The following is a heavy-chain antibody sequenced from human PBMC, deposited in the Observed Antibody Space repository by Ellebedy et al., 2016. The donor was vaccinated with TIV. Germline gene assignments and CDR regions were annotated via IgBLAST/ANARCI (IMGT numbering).Heavy chain of an antibody. CDR1: GFTFTTYW. D-gene: IGHD4/OR15-4a*01. CDR2: IKQDGSEK. V-gene: IGHV3-7*03. CDR3: AIRVRY. Sequence: GESLKISCAASGFTFTTYWMSWVRQAPGRGLEWVANIKQDGSEKYYVDSVKGRFTISRDNAKHSLYLQMNSLRAEDTAVYYCAIRVRYWGQGTLVTVSS. J-gene: IGHJ4*02.